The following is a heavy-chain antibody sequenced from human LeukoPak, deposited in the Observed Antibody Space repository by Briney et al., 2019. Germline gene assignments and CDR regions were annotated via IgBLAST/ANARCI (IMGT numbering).Heavy chain of an antibody. V-gene: IGHV4-59*01. Sequence: SETLSLTCTVSGDSISNYYWSWIRQPPGKGLEWIGYVYYSGSTNYNPSLNSRITISVDTSKNRFSLKLSSVTAADTAVYYCARERRDYLGSGSKIRRLENYFDPWGQGTLVTVSS. D-gene: IGHD3-10*01. CDR1: GDSISNYY. CDR3: ARERRDYLGSGSKIRRLENYFDP. CDR2: VYYSGST. J-gene: IGHJ5*02.